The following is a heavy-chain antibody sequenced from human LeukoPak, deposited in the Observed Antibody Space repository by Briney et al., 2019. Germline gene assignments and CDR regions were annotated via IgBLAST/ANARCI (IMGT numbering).Heavy chain of an antibody. CDR3: ARDERYDSSGYPFDY. Sequence: GGSLRLSCAASGLTVSSNYMSWVRQAPGKGLEWVSVIYSGGYTYYVDSVKGRFTISRDNSKNTLYLQMNSLRAEDTAVYYCARDERYDSSGYPFDYWGQGTLVTVSS. D-gene: IGHD3-22*01. V-gene: IGHV3-53*01. CDR1: GLTVSSNY. J-gene: IGHJ4*02. CDR2: IYSGGYT.